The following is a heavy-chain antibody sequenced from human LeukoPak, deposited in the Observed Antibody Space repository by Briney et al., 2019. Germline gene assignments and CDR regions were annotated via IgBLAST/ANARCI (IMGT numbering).Heavy chain of an antibody. Sequence: PFVKVSCKVSGYTLTEMSIHWVRQAPGGALEWMGGFDPEDGETVYAPKFQGRVTMTEDTSADTAYMELSSLRSEDTAVYYCARSSAYYNEADIWGQGTMVTVSS. CDR1: GYTLTEMS. J-gene: IGHJ3*02. CDR2: FDPEDGET. D-gene: IGHD1-26*01. CDR3: ARSSAYYNEADI. V-gene: IGHV1-24*01.